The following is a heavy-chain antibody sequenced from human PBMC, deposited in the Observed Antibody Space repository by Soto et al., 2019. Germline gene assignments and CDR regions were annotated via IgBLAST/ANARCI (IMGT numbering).Heavy chain of an antibody. CDR2: IYYNGNI. CDR1: GGSISRGGYS. V-gene: IGHV4-61*08. CDR3: ARTYCSSTTGYDLFDS. Sequence: SETLSLTCAVSGGSISRGGYSWTWIRQPPGKGLEWIGYIYYNGNINYNPSLKSRVTISVDTSKNQFSLKLNSVTAADTAVYYCARTYCSSTTGYDLFDSCGQGTLVTVSS. J-gene: IGHJ4*02. D-gene: IGHD2-2*01.